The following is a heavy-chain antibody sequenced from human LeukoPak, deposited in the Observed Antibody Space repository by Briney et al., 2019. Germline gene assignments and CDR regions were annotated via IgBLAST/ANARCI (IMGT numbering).Heavy chain of an antibody. CDR3: ATTYCSGDTCYLDS. J-gene: IGHJ4*02. CDR1: GGSISSYS. Sequence: SETLSLTCTVSGGSISSYSWNWIRQPAGKGLEWIGRIYTSGTTTYNPSLKSRVIMSVDTSKNQFSLKLSSVTAADTAIYYCATTYCSGDTCYLDSWGQGTLVTVSS. D-gene: IGHD2-15*01. V-gene: IGHV4-4*07. CDR2: IYTSGTT.